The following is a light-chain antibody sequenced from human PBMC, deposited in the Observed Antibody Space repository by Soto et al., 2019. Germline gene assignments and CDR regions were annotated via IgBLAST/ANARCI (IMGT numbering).Light chain of an antibody. CDR2: KAS. Sequence: IQMTQSPSTLSASVGDRVTITCRASQSISSWLAWYQQKPGKAPKLLIYKASSLESGVPSRFSGSGSGTEFTLTISSLQPDDFATYYCQQYNSYSPLTFGGGTKVAIK. CDR1: QSISSW. CDR3: QQYNSYSPLT. J-gene: IGKJ4*01. V-gene: IGKV1-5*03.